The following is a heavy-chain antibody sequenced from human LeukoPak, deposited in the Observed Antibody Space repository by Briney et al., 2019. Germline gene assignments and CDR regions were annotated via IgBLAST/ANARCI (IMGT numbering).Heavy chain of an antibody. Sequence: PSETLSLTCAVSGGSLGSGGFSWSWIRLPPGTGLECIGYIYHSGITHYNPSLKSRVTISIDRSKNQFSLTLSSVTAADTAVYYCARGSGFYYGSGSPPTAVDVWGQGTTVTVSS. CDR3: ARGSGFYYGSGSPPTAVDV. D-gene: IGHD3-10*01. J-gene: IGHJ6*02. CDR2: IYHSGIT. CDR1: GGSLGSGGFS. V-gene: IGHV4-30-2*01.